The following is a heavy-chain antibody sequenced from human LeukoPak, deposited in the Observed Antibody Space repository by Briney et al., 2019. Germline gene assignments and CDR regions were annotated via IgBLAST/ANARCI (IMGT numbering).Heavy chain of an antibody. J-gene: IGHJ4*02. CDR3: SSDLLY. V-gene: IGHV3-53*01. CDR1: GVTVSRQY. D-gene: IGHD2-15*01. CDR2: IYGVDGT. Sequence: GGSLRLSCAASGVTVSRQYMNWVRRAPGKGLEWVTVIYGVDGTSYADSVKGRFTISRDNSKNTVYLQMNCLRAEDTAVYYCSSDLLYWGQGTLVSVSS.